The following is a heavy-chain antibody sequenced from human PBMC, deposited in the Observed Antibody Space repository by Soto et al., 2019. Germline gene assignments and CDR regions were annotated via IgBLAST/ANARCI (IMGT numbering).Heavy chain of an antibody. CDR1: GFTFNSYA. D-gene: IGHD3-10*01. CDR3: AREAMVRGVIINSDYYYYGMDV. J-gene: IGHJ6*02. V-gene: IGHV4-59*01. Sequence: VRLLESGGGLVQPGGSLRLSCAASGFTFNSYAVTWVRQAPGKGLEWIGYIYYSGSTNYNPSLKSRVTISVDTSKNQFSLKLSSVTAADTAVYYCAREAMVRGVIINSDYYYYGMDVWGQGTTVTVSS. CDR2: IYYSGST.